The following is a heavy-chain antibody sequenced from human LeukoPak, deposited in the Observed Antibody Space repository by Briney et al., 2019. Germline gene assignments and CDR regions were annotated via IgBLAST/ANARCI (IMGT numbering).Heavy chain of an antibody. D-gene: IGHD6-19*01. V-gene: IGHV1-2*02. CDR2: VNPNSGVT. J-gene: IGHJ4*02. Sequence: GASVKVSCKASGDTFTGYYLHWVRQAPGQGLQWMGWVNPNSGVTNYAQKFQGRVTMTRDTSISTGYMELGRLRYDDTAVYYCARDLAVAGTPLGYWGQGTLVTVSS. CDR3: ARDLAVAGTPLGY. CDR1: GDTFTGYY.